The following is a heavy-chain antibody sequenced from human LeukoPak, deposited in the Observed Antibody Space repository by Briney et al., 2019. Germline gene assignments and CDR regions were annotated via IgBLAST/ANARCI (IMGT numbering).Heavy chain of an antibody. CDR1: GFTFSTYS. J-gene: IGHJ4*02. V-gene: IGHV3-48*01. CDR2: ISSSSSTI. Sequence: GGSLRLSCAASGFTFSTYSMVWVRQAPGKGLEWVSYISSSSSTITYADSVKGRFTISRDNAKNSLYLQMNSLRAEDTAVYYRARENIAFDYWGQGTLVTVSS. D-gene: IGHD6-13*01. CDR3: ARENIAFDY.